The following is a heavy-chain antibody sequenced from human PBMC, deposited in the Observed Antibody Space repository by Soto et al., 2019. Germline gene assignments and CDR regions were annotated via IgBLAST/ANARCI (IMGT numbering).Heavy chain of an antibody. D-gene: IGHD1-26*01. J-gene: IGHJ6*02. CDR1: GGSISSSNW. Sequence: SETLSLTCAVSGGSISSSNWWSWVRQPPGKGLEWIGEIYHSGSTNYNPSLKSRVTISVDKSKNQFSLKLSSVTAADTAVYYCARDLGVGATSASYYYGMDVWGQGTTVTVSS. CDR2: IYHSGST. CDR3: ARDLGVGATSASYYYGMDV. V-gene: IGHV4-4*02.